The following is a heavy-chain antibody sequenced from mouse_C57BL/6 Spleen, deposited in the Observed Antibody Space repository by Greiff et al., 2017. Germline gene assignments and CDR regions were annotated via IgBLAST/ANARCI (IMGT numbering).Heavy chain of an antibody. Sequence: QVQLQQPGAELVKPGASVKLSCKASGYTFTSYWMLWVKQRPGRGLEWIGRIDPNSGGTKYNEKFKSKATLTVDKPSSTAYMQLSSLTSEDSAVXYCARRRDYSNYDWYFDVWGTGTTVTVSS. J-gene: IGHJ1*03. CDR2: IDPNSGGT. CDR3: ARRRDYSNYDWYFDV. D-gene: IGHD2-5*01. CDR1: GYTFTSYW. V-gene: IGHV1-72*01.